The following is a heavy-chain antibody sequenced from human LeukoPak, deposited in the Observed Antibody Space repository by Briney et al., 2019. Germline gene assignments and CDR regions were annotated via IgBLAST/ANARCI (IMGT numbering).Heavy chain of an antibody. CDR2: ISGSGDNT. V-gene: IGHV3-23*01. D-gene: IGHD3-10*01. CDR3: AKDMVRGVIIIYYGMDV. CDR1: GFSFSSYA. J-gene: IGHJ6*02. Sequence: GGSLRLSCAASGFSFSSYAMSWVRQAPGKGLEWVSSISGSGDNTYYAESVKGRFTISRDNSKNTLYLQMNSLRAEDTAVYYCAKDMVRGVIIIYYGMDVWGQGTTVTVSS.